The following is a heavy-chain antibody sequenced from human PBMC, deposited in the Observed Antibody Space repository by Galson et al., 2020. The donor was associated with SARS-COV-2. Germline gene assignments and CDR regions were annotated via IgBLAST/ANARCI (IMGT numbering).Heavy chain of an antibody. D-gene: IGHD3-3*01. CDR1: GFTFSSYG. V-gene: IGHV3-30*18. CDR3: AKALRFLEWLPPHYYYGMDV. Sequence: GFLILSCAASGFTFSSYGMHWVRQAPGKGLEWVAVISYDGSNKYYADSVKGRFTISRDNSKNTLYLQMNSLRAEDTAVYYCAKALRFLEWLPPHYYYGMDVWGQGTTVTVSS. J-gene: IGHJ6*02. CDR2: ISYDGSNK.